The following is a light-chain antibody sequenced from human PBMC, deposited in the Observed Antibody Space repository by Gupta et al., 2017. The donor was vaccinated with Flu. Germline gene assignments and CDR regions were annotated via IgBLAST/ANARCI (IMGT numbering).Light chain of an antibody. CDR3: RQNLQAPHT. Sequence: EIVMTQSPLSLSVTPGASASISCKSSQSLLHSNQYKYVDWYVQKQGQPPQLLIYLGSMCAYRVPERFSGVGSDIKFTLDISIVEAEDVGLYYYRQNLQAPHTFGRGTNVDI. V-gene: IGKV2-28*01. CDR2: LGS. J-gene: IGKJ2*01. CDR1: QSLLHSNQYKY.